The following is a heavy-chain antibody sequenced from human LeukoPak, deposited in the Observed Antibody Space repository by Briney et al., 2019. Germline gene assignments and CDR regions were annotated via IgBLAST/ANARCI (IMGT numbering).Heavy chain of an antibody. V-gene: IGHV3-48*01. CDR1: GFTFSSYS. J-gene: IGHJ4*02. D-gene: IGHD6-19*01. CDR2: VSSSSSTI. CDR3: ARDLGKSGWSTFDY. Sequence: GGSLRLSCAASGFTFSSYSMNWVRQAPGKGLEWVSYVSSSSSTIYYADSVKGRFTISRDNAKNSLYLQMNSLRAEDTAVYYCARDLGKSGWSTFDYWGQGKLVTVSS.